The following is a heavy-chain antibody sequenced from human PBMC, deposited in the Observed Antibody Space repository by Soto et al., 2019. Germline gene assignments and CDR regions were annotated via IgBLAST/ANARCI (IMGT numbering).Heavy chain of an antibody. CDR2: VKSKNDGGTT. CDR1: GFTFSIAW. Sequence: PGGSLRLSCAASGFTFSIAWINWVRQAPGKGLEWVGRVKSKNDGGTTDFAAPVKGRFAISRDDSKNMVYLEMNSLQTEDTAIYYCTTDSYITSIIVRFDYWGHGTLVTVSS. J-gene: IGHJ4*01. V-gene: IGHV3-15*07. CDR3: TTDSYITSIIVRFDY. D-gene: IGHD3-22*01.